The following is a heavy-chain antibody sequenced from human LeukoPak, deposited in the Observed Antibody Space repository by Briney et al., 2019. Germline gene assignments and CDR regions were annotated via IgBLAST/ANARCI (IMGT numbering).Heavy chain of an antibody. CDR3: ARVKTGRFIAAAGTRSDY. Sequence: ASVKVSCKASGYTFTSYGISWVRQAPGQGLEWMGWISAYNGNTNYAQKLQGRVTMTTDTSTSTAYMELRSLRSDDTAVYYGARVKTGRFIAAAGTRSDYWGQGTLVTVSS. J-gene: IGHJ4*02. V-gene: IGHV1-18*01. D-gene: IGHD6-13*01. CDR1: GYTFTSYG. CDR2: ISAYNGNT.